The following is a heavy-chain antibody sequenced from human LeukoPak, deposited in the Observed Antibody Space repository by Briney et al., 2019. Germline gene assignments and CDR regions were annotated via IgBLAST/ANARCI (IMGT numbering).Heavy chain of an antibody. CDR3: ASFSSSWSYYYGMDV. V-gene: IGHV4-39*07. D-gene: IGHD6-13*01. CDR2: IYYSGST. CDR1: GGSISSSSYY. Sequence: SETLSLTCTVSGGSISSSSYYWGWIRQPPGKGLEWIGNIYYSGSTYYNPSLKSRVTISVDTSKNQFSLKLTFVTAADTAVYYCASFSSSWSYYYGMDVWGQGTTVTVSS. J-gene: IGHJ6*02.